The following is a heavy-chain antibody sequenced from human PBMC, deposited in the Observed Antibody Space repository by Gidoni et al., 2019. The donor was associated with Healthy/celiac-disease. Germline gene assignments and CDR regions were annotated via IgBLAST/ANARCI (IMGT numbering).Heavy chain of an antibody. Sequence: EVQLFESGGGLVQPGGSLTLSCSASYFTFRRYAMSWVRQAPGKGLEWVAAISGSGGSTDYADSVKGRLTISRDNYKNTLYLQMNSLRAEDTAVYYCAKTPLLIAYNWFDPWGQGTLVTVSS. CDR3: AKTPLLIAYNWFDP. CDR2: ISGSGGST. CDR1: YFTFRRYA. J-gene: IGHJ5*02. V-gene: IGHV3-23*01. D-gene: IGHD3-10*01.